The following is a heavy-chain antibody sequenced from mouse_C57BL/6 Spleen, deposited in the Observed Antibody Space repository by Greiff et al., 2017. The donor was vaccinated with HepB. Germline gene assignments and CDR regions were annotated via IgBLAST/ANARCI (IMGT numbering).Heavy chain of an antibody. CDR3: ARWEGTSFDY. J-gene: IGHJ2*01. CDR1: GYTFTDYY. Sequence: EVQLQQSGPELVKPGASVKISCKASGYTFTDYYMNWVKQSHGKSLEWIGDINPNNGGTSYNQKFKGKATLTVDKSSSTAYMELRSLTSEDSAVYYCARWEGTSFDYWGQGTTLTVSS. CDR2: INPNNGGT. V-gene: IGHV1-26*01. D-gene: IGHD3-3*01.